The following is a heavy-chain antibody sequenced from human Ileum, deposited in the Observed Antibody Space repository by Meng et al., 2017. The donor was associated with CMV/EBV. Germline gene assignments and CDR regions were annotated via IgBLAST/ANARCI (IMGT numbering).Heavy chain of an antibody. V-gene: IGHV3-30*02. J-gene: IGHJ4*02. CDR1: GFTVSDNY. CDR2: IRYDGFNK. Sequence: GESLKISCAASGFTVSDNYMTWVRLAPGKGLEWVTYIRYDGFNKYYGDSVKGRFTISRDNSKNTLYLQMNNLRADDTAVYYCAKDMVSLSVVPAANDYWGQGTLVTVSS. CDR3: AKDMVSLSVVPAANDY. D-gene: IGHD2-2*01.